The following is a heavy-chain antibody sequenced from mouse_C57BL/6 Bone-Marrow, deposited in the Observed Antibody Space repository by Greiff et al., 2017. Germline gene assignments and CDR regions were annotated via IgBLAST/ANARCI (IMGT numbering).Heavy chain of an antibody. D-gene: IGHD1-1*01. CDR3: ARKGDYYGSSPNAMDY. V-gene: IGHV1-85*01. CDR2: IYPRDGST. CDR1: GYTFTSYD. Sequence: QVQLQQSGPELVKPGASVKLSCKASGYTFTSYDINWVKQRPGQGLEWIGWIYPRDGSTKYNEKFKGKATLTVDTSSSTAYMELHSLTSEDSAVYFWARKGDYYGSSPNAMDYWGQGTSVTVSS. J-gene: IGHJ4*01.